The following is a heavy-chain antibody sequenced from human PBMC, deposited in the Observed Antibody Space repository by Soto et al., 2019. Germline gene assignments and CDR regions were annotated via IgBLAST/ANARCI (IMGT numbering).Heavy chain of an antibody. CDR2: IMPIFGTA. CDR1: GGTLKSYA. Sequence: SVKVSCKASGGTLKSYAISCVRQAPGQGLEWLGGIMPIFGTADYAQKFQGRVTITADESTSTAYMELRSLRSDDTAVFYCAREMVRGVGSDYWGQGTLVTVSS. D-gene: IGHD3-10*01. V-gene: IGHV1-69*13. CDR3: AREMVRGVGSDY. J-gene: IGHJ4*02.